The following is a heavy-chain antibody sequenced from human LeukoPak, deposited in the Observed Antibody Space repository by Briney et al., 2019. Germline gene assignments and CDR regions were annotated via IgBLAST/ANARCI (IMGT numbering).Heavy chain of an antibody. D-gene: IGHD6-13*01. CDR2: IVVGSGNT. V-gene: IGHV1-58*01. Sequence: SVKVSCKASGFTFTSSAVQWVRQARGQRLEWIGWIVVGSGNTNYAQKFQERVTITRDMSSSTAYMELSSLRSEDTAVYYCAAEVIAAAGTDYWGQGTLVTVSS. CDR1: GFTFTSSA. J-gene: IGHJ4*02. CDR3: AAEVIAAAGTDY.